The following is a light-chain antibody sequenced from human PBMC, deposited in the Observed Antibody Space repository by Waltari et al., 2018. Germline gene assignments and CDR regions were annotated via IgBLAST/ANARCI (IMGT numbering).Light chain of an antibody. V-gene: IGLV3-1*01. CDR3: QAWDSATVV. CDR2: QDR. Sequence: SYGLTQPPSVSVSPGQTADIPCSGHKWGDKYVCWYQQKPGQSPGLVIYQDRKRPSGIPERFSGSNSGNPATLTISGTHAMDEADYYCQAWDSATVVFGGGTKLTVL. CDR1: KWGDKY. J-gene: IGLJ3*02.